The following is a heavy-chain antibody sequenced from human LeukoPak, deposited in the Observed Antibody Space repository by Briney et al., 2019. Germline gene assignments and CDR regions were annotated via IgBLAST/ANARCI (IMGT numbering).Heavy chain of an antibody. CDR2: INPNSGGT. CDR3: AGESYSGGWGHWWFDP. V-gene: IGHV1-2*02. Sequence: ASVKVSCKASGYTFTGYYMHWVRQAPGQGLEWMGWINPNSGGTNYAQKFQGRVTMTRDTSISTAYMELSRLRSDDTAVYYCAGESYSGGWGHWWFDPWGQGTLVTVSS. CDR1: GYTFTGYY. J-gene: IGHJ5*02. D-gene: IGHD6-19*01.